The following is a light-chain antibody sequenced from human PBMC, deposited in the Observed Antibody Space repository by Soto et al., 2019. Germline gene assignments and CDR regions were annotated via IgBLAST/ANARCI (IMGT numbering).Light chain of an antibody. Sequence: EIVMTQSPATLSVSPGERATLSCRASQSVSIDLAWYQQTPGQAPRLLIYGASSRATGIPDRFSGSGSGTDFTLTISRLEPADFAVYYCQQYDNSPITFGQGTRLEIK. CDR1: QSVSID. J-gene: IGKJ5*01. CDR3: QQYDNSPIT. CDR2: GAS. V-gene: IGKV3-20*01.